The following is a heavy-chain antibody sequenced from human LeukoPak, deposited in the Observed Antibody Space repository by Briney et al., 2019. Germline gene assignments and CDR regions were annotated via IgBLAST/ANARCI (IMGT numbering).Heavy chain of an antibody. CDR1: GYSFTSHY. Sequence: ASVKVSCKASGYSFTSHYMHCVRQAPGQGLEWMGWINPNSGGTNYAQKFQGRVTMTRDTSISTAYMELSRLRSDDTAVYYCARDRQGGRNRFDPWGQGTLVTVSS. J-gene: IGHJ5*02. D-gene: IGHD2-15*01. V-gene: IGHV1-2*02. CDR2: INPNSGGT. CDR3: ARDRQGGRNRFDP.